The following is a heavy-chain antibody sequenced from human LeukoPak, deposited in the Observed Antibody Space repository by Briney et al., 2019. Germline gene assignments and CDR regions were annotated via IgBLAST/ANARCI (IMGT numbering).Heavy chain of an antibody. CDR1: GGSISSYY. V-gene: IGHV4-59*12. CDR3: ARDASGEWELLVDY. Sequence: LETLSLTCTVSGGSISSYYWSWIRQPPGKGLEWIGYIYYSGSTYYNPSLKSRVTISVDTSKNQFSLKLSSVTAADTAVYYCARDASGEWELLVDYWGQGTLVTVPS. J-gene: IGHJ4*02. D-gene: IGHD1-26*01. CDR2: IYYSGST.